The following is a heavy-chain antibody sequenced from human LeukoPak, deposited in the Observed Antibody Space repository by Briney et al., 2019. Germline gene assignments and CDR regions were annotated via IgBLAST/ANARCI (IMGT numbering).Heavy chain of an antibody. D-gene: IGHD6-13*01. CDR1: GFASSTYS. V-gene: IGHV3-21*01. Sequence: GGSLRLSCAASGFASSTYSMNWVRQAPGKGLEWISSITSTGTYIYYADSVKGRFTISRDNAKNSLYLQMNSLRAEDTAVYFCARVAGGKFHLDYWGQGTQVTVSS. J-gene: IGHJ4*02. CDR3: ARVAGGKFHLDY. CDR2: ITSTGTYI.